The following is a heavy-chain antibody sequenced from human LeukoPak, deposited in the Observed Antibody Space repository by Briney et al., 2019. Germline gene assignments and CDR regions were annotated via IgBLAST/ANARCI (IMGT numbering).Heavy chain of an antibody. J-gene: IGHJ4*02. D-gene: IGHD7-27*01. CDR2: IHYSVTT. V-gene: IGHV4-61*08. CDR1: GGSISSGDYF. Sequence: SETLSLTCTVSGGSISSGDYFWTWVRQPPGKGLEWIGHIHYSVTTNYNPSLKSRVTMSLDTSKNQFSLKLTSVTAADTAIYFCARWGTYWGQGILVTVSS. CDR3: ARWGTY.